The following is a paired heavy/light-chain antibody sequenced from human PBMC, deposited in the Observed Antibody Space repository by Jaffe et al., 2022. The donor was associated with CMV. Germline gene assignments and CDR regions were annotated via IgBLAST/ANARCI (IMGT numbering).Heavy chain of an antibody. CDR3: ARGVDYYDSSGHLGIYAFDI. D-gene: IGHD3-22*01. CDR2: ISSGSSYI. J-gene: IGHJ3*02. CDR1: GFTFSSYS. Sequence: EVQLVESGGGLVKPGGSLRLSCAASGFTFSSYSMNWVRQAPGKGLEWVSSISSGSSYIYYADSVKGRFTISRDNAKNSLYLQMSSLRAEDTAVYYCARGVDYYDSSGHLGIYAFDIWGQGTMVTVSS. V-gene: IGHV3-21*01.
Light chain of an antibody. J-gene: IGLJ2*01. CDR2: QDS. Sequence: SYELTQPPSVSVSPGQTVSITCSGDKLGDKNACWYQQKPGQSPVLVIYQDSKRPSGIPERFSGSNSGNTATLTISGTQAMDEADYYCQAWDSSTSVVFGGGTKLTVL. V-gene: IGLV3-1*01. CDR3: QAWDSSTSVV. CDR1: KLGDKN.